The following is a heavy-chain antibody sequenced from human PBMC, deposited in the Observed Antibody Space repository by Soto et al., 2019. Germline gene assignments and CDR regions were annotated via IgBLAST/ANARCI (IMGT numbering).Heavy chain of an antibody. CDR1: GFTVGNNY. V-gene: IGHV3-53*01. D-gene: IGHD3-10*01. J-gene: IGHJ4*02. CDR2: IYSTGTT. Sequence: EVQLVESGGGLIQPGGSLKLSCAASGFTVGNNYMSWVRQAPGKGLEWVSLIYSTGTTKYADSVKGRFTVSRDNAKNTLYLQMNSPRAEDTAVYYCAKDGRGSGSHYNSIGYWGQGTLVTVSS. CDR3: AKDGRGSGSHYNSIGY.